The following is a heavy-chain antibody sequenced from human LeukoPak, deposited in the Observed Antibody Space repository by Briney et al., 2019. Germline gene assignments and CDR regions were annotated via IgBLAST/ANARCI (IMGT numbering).Heavy chain of an antibody. V-gene: IGHV3-23*01. Sequence: PGGSLRLSCAASGFTFSSYAMSWVRQAPGKGLEWVSAIGGIGGSTYYADSVRGRFTISRDNSKNTLYLQMNSLRAEDTAVYYCAKDPFRFTSRSGAYYFDYWGQGTLVTVSS. CDR1: GFTFSSYA. D-gene: IGHD6-13*01. J-gene: IGHJ4*02. CDR2: IGGIGGST. CDR3: AKDPFRFTSRSGAYYFDY.